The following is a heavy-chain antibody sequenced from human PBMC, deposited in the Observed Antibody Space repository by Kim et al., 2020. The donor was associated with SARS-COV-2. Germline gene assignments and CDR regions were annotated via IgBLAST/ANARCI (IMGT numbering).Heavy chain of an antibody. V-gene: IGHV4-4*07. D-gene: IGHD2-15*01. CDR3: ARENKKSCSGGSCYL. Sequence: PSLRSRVTVSVDTSKNQCSLKLSSVTAADTAVYYCARENKKSCSGGSCYLWGQGTLVTVSS. J-gene: IGHJ5*02.